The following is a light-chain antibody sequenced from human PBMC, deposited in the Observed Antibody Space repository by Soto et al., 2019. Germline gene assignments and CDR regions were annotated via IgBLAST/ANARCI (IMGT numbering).Light chain of an antibody. J-gene: IGKJ5*01. CDR3: QQYNSWPIT. V-gene: IGKV3D-15*01. CDR1: QNINSD. Sequence: EIVMTQSPATLSVSPGESATLSCRASQNINSDLAWYVQKPGQAPRRVIYGASTWGTDVPPRFTCSGSGTEFTLTISGLQFEDFAVYYCQQYNSWPITFGQGTRL. CDR2: GAS.